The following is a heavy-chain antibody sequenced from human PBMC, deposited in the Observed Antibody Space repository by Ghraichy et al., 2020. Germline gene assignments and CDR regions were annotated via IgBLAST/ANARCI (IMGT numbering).Heavy chain of an antibody. CDR2: IYYSGST. CDR1: GGSISSGGYY. J-gene: IGHJ6*03. Sequence: SQTLSLTCTVSGGSISSGGYYWSWIRQHPGKGLEWIGYIYYSGSTYYNPSLKSRVTISVDTSKNQFSLKLSSVTAADTAVYYCARVSIYGDSKPAGTGYYYYMDVWGKGTTVTVSS. CDR3: ARVSIYGDSKPAGTGYYYYMDV. V-gene: IGHV4-31*03. D-gene: IGHD4-17*01.